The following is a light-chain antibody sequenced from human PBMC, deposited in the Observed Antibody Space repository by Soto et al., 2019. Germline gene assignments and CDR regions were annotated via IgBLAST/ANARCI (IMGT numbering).Light chain of an antibody. CDR2: GTS. CDR3: QQYDGSPWT. CDR1: QTVSSTY. Sequence: EIVLTQSPGTLSLSPGERATLSCRASQTVSSTYLAWFQQRPGQAPRLLIYGTSSRATGIPDRFSGSGSGTDFTLTISRLEPEDFAVYYCQQYDGSPWTFGQGTKVEF. J-gene: IGKJ1*01. V-gene: IGKV3-20*01.